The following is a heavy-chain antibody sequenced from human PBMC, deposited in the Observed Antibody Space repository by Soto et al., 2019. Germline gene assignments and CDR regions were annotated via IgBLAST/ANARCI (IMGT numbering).Heavy chain of an antibody. CDR1: GYTFTSYA. V-gene: IGHV1-3*01. CDR3: ARDAGGRMGSGPRGY. J-gene: IGHJ4*02. D-gene: IGHD6-19*01. Sequence: QVQLVQSGAEVKKPGASVKVSCKASGYTFTSYAMHWVRQAPGQRLEWMGWINAGNGNTKYSQKFQGRVTITRDTSASTAYMELSSLRSADTAVYYCARDAGGRMGSGPRGYWGQGTLVTVSS. CDR2: INAGNGNT.